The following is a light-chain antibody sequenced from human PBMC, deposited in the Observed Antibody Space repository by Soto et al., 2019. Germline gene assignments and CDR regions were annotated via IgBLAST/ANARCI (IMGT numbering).Light chain of an antibody. Sequence: QSVLRQPPSVSGAPGQRVTISCTGSSSNIGAGYDVHWYQQLPGTAPKLIIYANNNRPSGVPDRFSGSKSATSASLAITGLQAEDEADYYCQSYDSSLSGVVFGGGTKLTVL. V-gene: IGLV1-40*01. CDR1: SSNIGAGYD. J-gene: IGLJ2*01. CDR2: ANN. CDR3: QSYDSSLSGVV.